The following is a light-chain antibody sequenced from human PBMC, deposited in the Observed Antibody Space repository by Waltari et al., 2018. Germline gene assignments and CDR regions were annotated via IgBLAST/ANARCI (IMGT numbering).Light chain of an antibody. Sequence: TCRASQSMSSWLAWYQQKPGKVPKLLIYNASSLESGVPSRFSGSGSGTEFTLTISSLQPDDFATYYCQQYNSYWTFGQGTKVEIK. V-gene: IGKV1-5*03. CDR1: QSMSSW. CDR3: QQYNSYWT. CDR2: NAS. J-gene: IGKJ1*01.